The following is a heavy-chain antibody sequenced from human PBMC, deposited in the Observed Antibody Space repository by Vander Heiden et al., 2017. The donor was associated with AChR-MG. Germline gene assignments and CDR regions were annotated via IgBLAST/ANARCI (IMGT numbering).Heavy chain of an antibody. D-gene: IGHD3-10*01. V-gene: IGHV4-61*02. CDR3: ASSNGARGVRGVIHNWFDP. Sequence: QVQLQESGPGLVKPSQTLSLTCTVSGGSISSGSYYGSWFRQPAGKGLEWIGRIYTSGSTNYNPSLKSRVTISVDTSKNQFSLKLSSVTAADTAVYYCASSNGARGVRGVIHNWFDPWGQGTLVTVSS. J-gene: IGHJ5*02. CDR1: GGSISSGSYY. CDR2: IYTSGST.